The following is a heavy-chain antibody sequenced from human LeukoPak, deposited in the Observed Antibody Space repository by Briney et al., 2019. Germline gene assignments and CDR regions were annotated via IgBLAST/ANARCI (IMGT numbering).Heavy chain of an antibody. CDR2: TYHTGST. CDR1: GGXISSSNW. V-gene: IGHV4-4*02. CDR3: ASRVPAAMRDAFDI. J-gene: IGHJ3*02. D-gene: IGHD2-2*01. Sequence: SGTLSLTCAVSGGXISSSNWWSWVRQPPGKGVEWIGETYHTGSTNYNPSLKSRVTISVDKTKNQFSLKLTSVTAADTAVYYCASRVPAAMRDAFDIWGQGTMVTVSS.